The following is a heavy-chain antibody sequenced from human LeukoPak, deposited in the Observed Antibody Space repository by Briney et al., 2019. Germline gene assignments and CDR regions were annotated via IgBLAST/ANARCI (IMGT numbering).Heavy chain of an antibody. D-gene: IGHD1-1*01. J-gene: IGHJ4*02. CDR2: VHYSGNT. CDR1: GVSISRYY. Sequence: PSETLSLTCTVSGVSISRYYWSWVRQPPGKGLEWIGSVHYSGNTNYNPSLKSRVTISLDTSKNQFSLKLSYVTAADTAVYYCARHNYNWKTFDYWGQGTLVTVSS. CDR3: ARHNYNWKTFDY. V-gene: IGHV4-59*08.